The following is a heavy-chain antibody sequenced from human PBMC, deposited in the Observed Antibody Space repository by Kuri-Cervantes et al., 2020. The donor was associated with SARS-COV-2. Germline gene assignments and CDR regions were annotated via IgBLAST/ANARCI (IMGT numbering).Heavy chain of an antibody. J-gene: IGHJ4*02. D-gene: IGHD6-19*01. V-gene: IGHV4-38-2*02. CDR2: IYRSGST. CDR3: ARLGSGWSQDY. CDR1: GYSISSGYY. Sequence: SETLSLTCTVSGYSISSGYYWGWIRQPPGKGLEWIGSIYRSGSTYYNPSLKSRVTISVDTSKNQFSLKLSSVTAADTAVYYCARLGSGWSQDYWGQGTLVTVSS.